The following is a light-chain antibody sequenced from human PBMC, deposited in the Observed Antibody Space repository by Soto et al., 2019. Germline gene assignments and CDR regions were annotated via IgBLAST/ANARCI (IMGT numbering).Light chain of an antibody. CDR3: QQYNNWPMYT. V-gene: IGKV3-15*01. CDR2: GAS. CDR1: QSVSSN. J-gene: IGKJ2*01. Sequence: EIVMTQSPATLSVSPGERATLSCRASQSVSSNLAWYQQKPGQAPRLLISGASTRATGIPARFSGSGSGTEFTLTISSLQSEDFEVYYCQQYNNWPMYTFGQGTKLEIK.